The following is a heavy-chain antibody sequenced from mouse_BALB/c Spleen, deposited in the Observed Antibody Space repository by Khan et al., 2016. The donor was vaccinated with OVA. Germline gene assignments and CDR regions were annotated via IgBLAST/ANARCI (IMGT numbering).Heavy chain of an antibody. J-gene: IGHJ3*01. CDR3: VRDGACHRGDGWFAY. CDR2: INPSDGYT. CDR1: GYTFTNYT. V-gene: IGHV1-4*01. D-gene: IGHD2-14*01. Sequence: VQLQESGAELARPGASVKMSCKASGYTFTNYTIHWIKKRPGQGLEWIGYINPSDGYTNYNQKFKDKATLTTDKSSTKAYLQLSRLKSDDSAVYNGVRDGACHRGDGWFAYWGQGTLVTVSA.